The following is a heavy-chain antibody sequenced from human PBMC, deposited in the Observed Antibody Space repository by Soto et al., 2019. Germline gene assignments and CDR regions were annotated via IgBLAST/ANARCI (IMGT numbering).Heavy chain of an antibody. CDR1: GFTFSSYA. CDR3: ARGFPYSSSWYREEDYFDY. Sequence: GGSLRLSCAASGFTFSSYAMHWVRQAPGKGLEWVAVISYDGSNKYYADSVKGRFTISRDNSKNTLYLQMSSLRAEDTAVFYCARGFPYSSSWYREEDYFDYWGQGTLVTVSS. J-gene: IGHJ4*02. V-gene: IGHV3-30-3*01. CDR2: ISYDGSNK. D-gene: IGHD6-13*01.